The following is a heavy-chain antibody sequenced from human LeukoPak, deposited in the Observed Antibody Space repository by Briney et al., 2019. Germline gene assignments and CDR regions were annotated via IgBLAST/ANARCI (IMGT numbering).Heavy chain of an antibody. CDR2: IYYSGST. D-gene: IGHD5/OR15-5a*01. CDR1: GGSISSGGYY. Sequence: SQTLSLTCTVSGGSISSGGYYWSWIRQHPGRGLEWIGYIYYSGSTYYNPSLKSRVTISVDTSKNQFSLKLSSVTAADTAVYYCARVVYDLPHIADYWGQGTLVTVSS. J-gene: IGHJ4*02. V-gene: IGHV4-31*03. CDR3: ARVVYDLPHIADY.